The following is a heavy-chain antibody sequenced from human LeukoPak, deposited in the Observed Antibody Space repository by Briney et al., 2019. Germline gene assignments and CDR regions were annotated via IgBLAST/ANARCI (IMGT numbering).Heavy chain of an antibody. Sequence: ASVKVSCKASGYTFTGYYMHWVRQAPGQGLEWMGRINPNSGGTNYAQKFQGRVTMTRDTSISTAYMELSRLRSDDTAVYYCAREPPYRSSTSCYNYYYYYGMDVWGQGTTVTVSS. V-gene: IGHV1-2*06. J-gene: IGHJ6*02. CDR3: AREPPYRSSTSCYNYYYYYGMDV. CDR2: INPNSGGT. D-gene: IGHD2-2*02. CDR1: GYTFTGYY.